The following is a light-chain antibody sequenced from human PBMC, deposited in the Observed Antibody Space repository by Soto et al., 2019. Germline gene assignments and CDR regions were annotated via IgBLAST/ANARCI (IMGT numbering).Light chain of an antibody. CDR1: SSNIGNNY. J-gene: IGLJ1*01. CDR2: DNN. CDR3: GTWDSSLSAV. V-gene: IGLV1-51*01. Sequence: QSVLTQPPSVSAAPGQKVTISCSGSSSNIGNNYVSWYQQLPGTAPKLLIYDNNKRPSGIPDRFSGSKSGTSATLAITGLRTGDEADYYCGTWDSSLSAVFGTGTKVTVL.